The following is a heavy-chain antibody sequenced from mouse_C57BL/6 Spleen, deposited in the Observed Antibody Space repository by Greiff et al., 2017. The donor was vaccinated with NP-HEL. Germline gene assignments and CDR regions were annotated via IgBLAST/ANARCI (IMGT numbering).Heavy chain of an antibody. J-gene: IGHJ2*01. Sequence: EVKLEESGGGLVKPGGSLKLSCAASGFTFSSYAMSWVRQTPEKRLEWVATISDGGSYTYYPDNVKGRFTISRDNAKNNLYLQMSHLKSEDTAMYYCAREGYYGRGGYFDYWGQGTTLTVSS. CDR2: ISDGGSYT. D-gene: IGHD1-1*01. CDR3: AREGYYGRGGYFDY. V-gene: IGHV5-4*01. CDR1: GFTFSSYA.